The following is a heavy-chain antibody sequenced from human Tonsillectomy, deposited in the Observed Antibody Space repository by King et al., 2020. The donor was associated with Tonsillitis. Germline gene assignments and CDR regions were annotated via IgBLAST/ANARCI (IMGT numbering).Heavy chain of an antibody. V-gene: IGHV3-72*01. CDR2: TRNKPTSYTT. D-gene: IGHD3-10*02. CDR1: GFTFRDHD. J-gene: IGHJ4*02. Sequence: VQLVESGGGLGQPRGSLRLSCAASGFTFRDHDMDWVRQAPGRGLVWVGRTRNKPTSYTTEYAASVKGRFTISRDDSKNSLYLQMNSLKTEDTAVYYCTRDLSGDLNFWGQGTLVTVSS. CDR3: TRDLSGDLNF.